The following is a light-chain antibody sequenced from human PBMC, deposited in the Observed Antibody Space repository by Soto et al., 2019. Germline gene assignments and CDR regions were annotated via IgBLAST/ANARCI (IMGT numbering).Light chain of an antibody. Sequence: IQMTQSPSTLSASVGDRVTITCRASHNIERWMAWYQQKPGKAPSLLIFDASTLHSGVPSRFSGSGSGTDFTLTINRLEPEDFAVYYCQQHGGSPLFSFGPGTKLDFK. CDR2: DAS. V-gene: IGKV1-5*01. J-gene: IGKJ3*01. CDR1: HNIERW. CDR3: QQHGGSPLFS.